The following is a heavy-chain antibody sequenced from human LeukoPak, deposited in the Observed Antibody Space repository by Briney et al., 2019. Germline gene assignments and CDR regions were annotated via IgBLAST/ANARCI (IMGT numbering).Heavy chain of an antibody. Sequence: PSETLSLTCAVYGGSFSGYYWSWIRQPPGKGLEWIGEINHSGSTNYNPSLKSRVTISVDTSKNQFSLKLSSVTAADTAVYYCARGRPIVVPAAAFYFGYWGQGTLVTVSS. CDR3: ARGRPIVVPAAAFYFGY. V-gene: IGHV4-34*01. CDR2: INHSGST. D-gene: IGHD2-2*01. CDR1: GGSFSGYY. J-gene: IGHJ4*02.